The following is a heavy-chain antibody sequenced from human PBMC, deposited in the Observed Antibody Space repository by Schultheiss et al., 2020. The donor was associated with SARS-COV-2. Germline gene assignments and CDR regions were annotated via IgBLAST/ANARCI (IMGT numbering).Heavy chain of an antibody. CDR1: GFTFSSYA. D-gene: IGHD5-18*01. CDR2: ISYDGSNK. CDR3: ARDRAGTAMVTDYFDY. J-gene: IGHJ4*02. Sequence: GESLKISCAASGFTFSSYAMSWVRQAPGKGLEWVAVISYDGSNKYYADSVKGRFTISRDNSKNTLYLQMNSLRAEDTAVYYCARDRAGTAMVTDYFDYWGQGTLVTVSS. V-gene: IGHV3-30*07.